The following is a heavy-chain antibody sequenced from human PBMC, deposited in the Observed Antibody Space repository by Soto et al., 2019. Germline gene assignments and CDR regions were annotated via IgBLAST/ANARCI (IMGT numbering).Heavy chain of an antibody. J-gene: IGHJ5*02. D-gene: IGHD4-17*01. CDR2: INSDGSST. V-gene: IGHV3-74*01. CDR1: GFTFSSYW. CDR3: ARETTVTTRHWDPSTQYNWFDP. Sequence: EVQLVESGGGLVQPGGSLRLSCAASGFTFSSYWMHWVRQAPGKGLVWVSRINSDGSSTSYADSVKGRFTISRDNAKNTLYLQMNSLRAEDTAVYYCARETTVTTRHWDPSTQYNWFDPWGQGTLVTVSS.